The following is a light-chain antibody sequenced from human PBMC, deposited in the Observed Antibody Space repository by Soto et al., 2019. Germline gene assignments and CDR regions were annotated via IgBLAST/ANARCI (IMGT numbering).Light chain of an antibody. CDR3: QQYNNWPLT. CDR1: QSVSSS. CDR2: GAS. J-gene: IGKJ4*01. V-gene: IGKV3-15*01. Sequence: EIVMKQSPATLSVSPGERATLSCRASQSVSSSLVWYQQKPGQAPRLLIYGASTRATGIPARFSGSGSGTEFTLTISSLQSEELAVYDCQQYNNWPLTFGGGTKVEIK.